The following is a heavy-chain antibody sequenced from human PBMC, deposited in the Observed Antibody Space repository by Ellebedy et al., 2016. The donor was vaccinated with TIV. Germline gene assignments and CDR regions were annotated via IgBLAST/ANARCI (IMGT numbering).Heavy chain of an antibody. CDR3: ARAPYDVYRYFHL. Sequence: MPSETLSLTCIVSAGSTSTFYWSLIRQPPGKGLEFIIYIYYIGITNYNPSLKSRVTISVDTSKNQFSLKLSSVTAADTAVYFCARAPYDVYRYFHLWGRGTLVAVSS. CDR2: IYYIGIT. V-gene: IGHV4-59*12. D-gene: IGHD3-3*01. J-gene: IGHJ2*01. CDR1: AGSTSTFY.